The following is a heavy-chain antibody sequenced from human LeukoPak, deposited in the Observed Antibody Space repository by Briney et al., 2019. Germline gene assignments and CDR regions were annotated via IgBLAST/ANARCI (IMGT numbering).Heavy chain of an antibody. CDR3: ARDSGIYRDGFDI. CDR1: GYSFTAYY. J-gene: IGHJ3*02. Sequence: GASVKVSCKASGYSFTAYYMHWVRQAPGQGLEWMGWINPNSGGTNYAQKFQGRVTMIRDTSITTAYMELSRLRSDDTAVYYCARDSGIYRDGFDIWGQGTMVTVSS. D-gene: IGHD1-26*01. CDR2: INPNSGGT. V-gene: IGHV1-2*02.